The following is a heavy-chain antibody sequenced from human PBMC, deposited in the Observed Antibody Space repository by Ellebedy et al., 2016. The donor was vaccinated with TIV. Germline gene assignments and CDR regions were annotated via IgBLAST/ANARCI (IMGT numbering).Heavy chain of an antibody. CDR3: ASPAVTISNDY. CDR1: GFTFSGYF. CDR2: INSDGSRT. Sequence: GESLKISCAASGFTFSGYFMHWVRQAPGKGLVCVSRINSDGSRTDYANSVKGRFTISRDNAKNTLYLQMNSLRAEDTAVYYCASPAVTISNDYWGQGTLVTVSS. J-gene: IGHJ4*02. V-gene: IGHV3-74*01. D-gene: IGHD4-17*01.